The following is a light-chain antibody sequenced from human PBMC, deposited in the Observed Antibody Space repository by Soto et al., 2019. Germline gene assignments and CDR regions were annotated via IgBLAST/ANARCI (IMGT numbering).Light chain of an antibody. V-gene: IGKV3-15*01. Sequence: EIVMTQSPATLAVSPGERVTLSCRASQTVGSDLAWYQQKAGQAPRLLIYGASTRATAIPARFSGSGSGTEFTLTISNLQSEDFAVYHCQQYYKWPPLTFGGGTKVDI. CDR1: QTVGSD. J-gene: IGKJ4*01. CDR2: GAS. CDR3: QQYYKWPPLT.